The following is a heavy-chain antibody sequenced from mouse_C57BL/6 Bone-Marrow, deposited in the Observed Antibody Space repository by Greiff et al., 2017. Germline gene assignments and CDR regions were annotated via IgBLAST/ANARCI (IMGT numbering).Heavy chain of an antibody. D-gene: IGHD1-1*01. V-gene: IGHV1-63*01. CDR3: ARNYGSSHWYFDV. Sequence: VMLVESGAELVRPGTSVKMSCKASGYTFTNYWIGWAKQRPGHGLEWIGDIYPGGGYTNYNEKFKGKATLTADKSSSTAYMQFSSLTSEDSAIYYCARNYGSSHWYFDVWGTGTTVTVSS. CDR1: GYTFTNYW. J-gene: IGHJ1*03. CDR2: IYPGGGYT.